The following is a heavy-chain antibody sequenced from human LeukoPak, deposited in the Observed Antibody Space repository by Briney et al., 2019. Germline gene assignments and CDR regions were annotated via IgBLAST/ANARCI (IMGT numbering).Heavy chain of an antibody. CDR3: VKDQSGSGSW. V-gene: IGHV3-64D*06. CDR2: ITSDGGST. J-gene: IGHJ4*02. D-gene: IGHD3-10*01. CDR1: GFTFSTYA. Sequence: GGSLRLSCSASGFTFSTYAMHWVRQAPGKGLEYVSSITSDGGSTYYADSVKGRFTISRDNSKNTLYLQVNGLRPEDTAVYYCVKDQSGSGSWWGQGTLVTVSS.